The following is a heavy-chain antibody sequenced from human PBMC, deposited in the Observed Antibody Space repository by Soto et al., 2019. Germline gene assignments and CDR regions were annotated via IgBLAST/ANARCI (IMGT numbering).Heavy chain of an antibody. Sequence: ETLSLSCAGSGYSISSGYYWCWIRQPPGKGLEWIGSIYHTGYTYYNPSLKSRVTISVDTSKNQFSLKLSSVTAADTAVYYCARAGYRYFDSSSYPGCYFDYWGQGTLVTVYS. CDR2: IYHTGYT. D-gene: IGHD3-22*01. CDR3: ARAGYRYFDSSSYPGCYFDY. CDR1: GYSISSGYY. V-gene: IGHV4-38-2*01. J-gene: IGHJ4*02.